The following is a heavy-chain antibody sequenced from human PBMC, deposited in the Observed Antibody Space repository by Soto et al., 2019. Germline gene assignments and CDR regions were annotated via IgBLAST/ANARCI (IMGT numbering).Heavy chain of an antibody. D-gene: IGHD3-10*01. CDR1: GGSFSGYY. CDR3: ARKKKGLLWFGRGGMDA. CDR2: INHSGST. J-gene: IGHJ6*02. V-gene: IGHV4-34*01. Sequence: SETLSLTCAVYGGSFSGYYWSWIRQPPGKGLEWIGEINHSGSTNYNPSLKSRVTISVDTSKNQFSLKLSSVTAADTAVYYCARKKKGLLWFGRGGMDAWGQGTTVTVSS.